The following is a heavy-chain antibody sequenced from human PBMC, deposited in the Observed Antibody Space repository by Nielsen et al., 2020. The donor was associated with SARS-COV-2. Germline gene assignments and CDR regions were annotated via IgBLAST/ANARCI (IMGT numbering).Heavy chain of an antibody. CDR3: ARGLAARP. CDR1: GYTFTSYD. CDR2: INPNSGGT. V-gene: IGHV1-2*04. Sequence: ASVKVSCKASGYTFTSYDINWVRQATGQGLEWMGWINPNSGGTNYAQKFQGWVTMTRDTSISTAYMELSSLRSEDTAVYYCARGLAARPWGQGTLVTVSS. D-gene: IGHD6-6*01. J-gene: IGHJ5*02.